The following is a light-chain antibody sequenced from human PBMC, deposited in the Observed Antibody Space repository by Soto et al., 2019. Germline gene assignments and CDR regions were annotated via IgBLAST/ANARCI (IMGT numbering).Light chain of an antibody. V-gene: IGLV1-40*01. CDR1: SSNIGAGYD. CDR2: GNS. J-gene: IGLJ1*01. CDR3: KSYESILTVTYE. Sequence: QSVLTQPLSVSSAPGQSVTISCTWSSSNIGAGYDVHLYEQLPGTAPKLLIYGNSKRPSGVPDRFSVSKSGTSASLAITGLQAEDAADYYCKSYESILTVTYEFGTRTKVTV.